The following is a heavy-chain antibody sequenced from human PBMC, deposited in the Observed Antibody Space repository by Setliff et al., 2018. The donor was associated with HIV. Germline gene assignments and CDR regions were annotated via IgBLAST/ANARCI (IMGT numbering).Heavy chain of an antibody. J-gene: IGHJ4*02. D-gene: IGHD4-17*01. CDR1: GDSITNSMHY. CDR2: IHYNDGKT. V-gene: IGHV4-39*01. Sequence: SETLSLTCTVSGDSITNSMHYWSWIRQPPGKGLEFIGSIHYNDGKTYYNAALRSRVTISADTSKNQFSLKLNSVTAADTAMYYCASFFVTTVTNQDYWGQGTPVTVSS. CDR3: ASFFVTTVTNQDY.